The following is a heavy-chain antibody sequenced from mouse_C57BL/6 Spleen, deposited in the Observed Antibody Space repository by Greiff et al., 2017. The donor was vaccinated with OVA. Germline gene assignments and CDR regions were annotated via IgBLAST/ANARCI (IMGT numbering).Heavy chain of an antibody. V-gene: IGHV1-15*01. CDR2: IDPETGGT. J-gene: IGHJ4*01. D-gene: IGHD1-1*01. CDR3: TRFTTVVATENYYAMDY. CDR1: GYTFTDYE. Sequence: VQLVESGAELVRPGASVTLSCKASGYTFTDYEMHWVKQTPVHGLEWIGAIDPETGGTAYNQKFKGKAILTADKSSSTAYMELRSLTSEDSAVYYCTRFTTVVATENYYAMDYWGQGTSVTVSS.